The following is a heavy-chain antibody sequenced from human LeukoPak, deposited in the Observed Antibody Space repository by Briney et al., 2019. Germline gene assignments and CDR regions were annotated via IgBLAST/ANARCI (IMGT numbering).Heavy chain of an antibody. V-gene: IGHV1-24*01. D-gene: IGHD6-19*01. J-gene: IGHJ4*02. CDR1: GYTLTELS. CDR3: ATLARRQWHYEDY. Sequence: ASVKVSCKVSGYTLTELSMHWVRQAPGKGLEWMGGFDPEDGETIYAQKFQGRVTMTEDASTDTAYMELSSLRSEDTAVYYCATLARRQWHYEDYWGQGTLVTVSS. CDR2: FDPEDGET.